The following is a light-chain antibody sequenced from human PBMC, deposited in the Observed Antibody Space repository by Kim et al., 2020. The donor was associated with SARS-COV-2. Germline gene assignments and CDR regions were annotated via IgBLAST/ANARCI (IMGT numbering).Light chain of an antibody. V-gene: IGLV3-19*01. CDR1: SLRSYY. Sequence: VAWGQTVRIKCQGDSLRSYYATWYQQKPGQAPILVIYGKNTRPSGIPDRFSGSSSGNTASLTITGTQAGDEADYYCNSRDSNDNVVFGGGTQLTVL. J-gene: IGLJ2*01. CDR3: NSRDSNDNVV. CDR2: GKN.